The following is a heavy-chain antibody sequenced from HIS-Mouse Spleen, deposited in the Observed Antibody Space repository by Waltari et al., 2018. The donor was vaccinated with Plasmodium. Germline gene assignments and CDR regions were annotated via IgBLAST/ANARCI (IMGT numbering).Heavy chain of an antibody. J-gene: IGHJ1*01. CDR2: INPNSGGT. CDR3: ARVLGYKAAAGTFVEYFQH. V-gene: IGHV1-2*02. D-gene: IGHD6-13*01. Sequence: WINPNSGGTNYAQKFQGRVTMTRDTSSSTAYMERSRLGSDDTAVYYCARVLGYKAAAGTFVEYFQHWGQGTLVTVSS.